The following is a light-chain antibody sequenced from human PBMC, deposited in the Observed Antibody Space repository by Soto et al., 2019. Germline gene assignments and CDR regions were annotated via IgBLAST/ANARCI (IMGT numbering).Light chain of an antibody. Sequence: DIPMTQSPSTLSASVGDRVTITCRASQSISSWLAWYQQKPGKAPKLLIYDASSLESGVPSRFSGSGSGTEFTLTISSLQPDDFATYYCQQYNSYSPLFTFGPGTKVDI. CDR3: QQYNSYSPLFT. CDR1: QSISSW. CDR2: DAS. J-gene: IGKJ3*01. V-gene: IGKV1-5*01.